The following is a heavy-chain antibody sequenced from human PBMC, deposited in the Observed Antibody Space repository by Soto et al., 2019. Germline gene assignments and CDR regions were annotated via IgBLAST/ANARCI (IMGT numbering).Heavy chain of an antibody. J-gene: IGHJ4*02. CDR1: GFTLSGYW. D-gene: IGHD3-22*01. CDR3: VRPRYDGSGTPFDY. CDR2: ISPDGSDT. V-gene: IGHV3-74*01. Sequence: GGSLRLSCEASGFTLSGYWMHWVRQVPGKGLVWVSRISPDGSDTTHADSVKGRFTVSRDNAKNTLYLQMNSLRPEDTAVYYCVRPRYDGSGTPFDYWGQGTLVPVSP.